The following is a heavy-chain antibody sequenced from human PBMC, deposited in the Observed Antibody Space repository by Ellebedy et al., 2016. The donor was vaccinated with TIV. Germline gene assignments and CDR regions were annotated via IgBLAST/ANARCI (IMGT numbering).Heavy chain of an antibody. J-gene: IGHJ6*03. CDR2: ISAYNGNT. Sequence: ASVKVSCXASGYTFSTSGINWVRQAPGQGLEWMGWISAYNGNTNYAHKLQGRVTMTTDTSTITAYMEVRSLRSDDTAVYYCAGSVVSATTYYYYMDVWGKGTTVTVSS. CDR3: AGSVVSATTYYYYMDV. V-gene: IGHV1-18*01. CDR1: GYTFSTSG. D-gene: IGHD1-26*01.